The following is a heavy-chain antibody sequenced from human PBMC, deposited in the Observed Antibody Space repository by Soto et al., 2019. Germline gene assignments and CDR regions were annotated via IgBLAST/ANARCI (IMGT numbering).Heavy chain of an antibody. Sequence: SVKVSCKASGGTFSSYAISWVRQAPGQGLEWMGGIIPIFGTANYAQKFQGRVTITADESTSTAYMELSSLRSEDTAVYYCARGGVAVPAAMLQRYNWFDPWGQGTLVTVSS. CDR2: IIPIFGTA. V-gene: IGHV1-69*13. CDR3: ARGGVAVPAAMLQRYNWFDP. D-gene: IGHD2-2*01. J-gene: IGHJ5*02. CDR1: GGTFSSYA.